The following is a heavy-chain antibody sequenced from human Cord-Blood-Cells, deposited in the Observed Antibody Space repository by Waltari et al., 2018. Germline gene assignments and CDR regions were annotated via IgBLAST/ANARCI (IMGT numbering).Heavy chain of an antibody. CDR2: INAGNVNT. CDR1: GYTFTSYA. J-gene: IGHJ3*02. Sequence: QVQLVQSGAEVKKTGASVKVSCKASGYTFTSYAMHWVRQAPAQRLEWMGWINAGNVNTKYSQKFQGRVTITRDTSASTAYMELSSLRSEDTAVYYCARGPSRRKDGYNYAFDIWGQGTMVTVSS. V-gene: IGHV1-3*01. CDR3: ARGPSRRKDGYNYAFDI. D-gene: IGHD5-12*01.